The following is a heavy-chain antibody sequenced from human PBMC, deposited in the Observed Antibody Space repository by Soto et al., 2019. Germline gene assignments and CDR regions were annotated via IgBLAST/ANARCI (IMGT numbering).Heavy chain of an antibody. CDR3: ARGNLNLRFLEWLPNYFDY. CDR2: ISAYNGNT. D-gene: IGHD3-3*01. CDR1: GYTFTSYG. V-gene: IGHV1-18*04. Sequence: ASVKVSCKASGYTFTSYGISWVRQAPGQGLEWMGWISAYNGNTNYAQKLQGRVTMTTDTSTSTAYMELRSLRSDDTAVYYCARGNLNLRFLEWLPNYFDYWGQGTLVTVSS. J-gene: IGHJ4*02.